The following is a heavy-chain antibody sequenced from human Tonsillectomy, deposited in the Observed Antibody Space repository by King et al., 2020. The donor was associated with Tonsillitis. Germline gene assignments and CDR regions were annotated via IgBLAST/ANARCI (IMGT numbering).Heavy chain of an antibody. CDR3: ARVSGYCSSTSCYGAFDI. CDR2: IIPIFGTA. D-gene: IGHD2-2*03. Sequence: VQLVESGAEVKKPGSSVKVSCKASGGTFSSFAISWVRQAPGQGLEWMGGIIPIFGTAHYAQKFQGRVTITADESTSTAYMELSSLRSEDTAVYFCARVSGYCSSTSCYGAFDIWAKGLWSASLQ. CDR1: GGTFSSFA. V-gene: IGHV1-69*01. J-gene: IGHJ3*02.